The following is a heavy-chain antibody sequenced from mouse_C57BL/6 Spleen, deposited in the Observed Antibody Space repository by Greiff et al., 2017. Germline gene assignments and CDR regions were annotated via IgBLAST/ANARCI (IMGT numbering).Heavy chain of an antibody. V-gene: IGHV1-72*01. J-gene: IGHJ3*01. D-gene: IGHD1-1*01. CDR3: ARSFTTVVATYY. CDR2: IDANSGGT. CDR1: GYTFTSYW. Sequence: VQLQQPGAELVKPGASVKLSCKASGYTFTSYWMHWVKQRPGRGLEWIGRIDANSGGTKYNEKFKSKAKLTVDKPSSTAYMQLSSLTSEDSAVYYCARSFTTVVATYYWGQGTLVTVSA.